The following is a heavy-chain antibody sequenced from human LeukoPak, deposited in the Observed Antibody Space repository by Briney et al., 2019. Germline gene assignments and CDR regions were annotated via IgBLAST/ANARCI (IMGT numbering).Heavy chain of an antibody. J-gene: IGHJ4*02. CDR1: GFTFSNYG. Sequence: GGSLRLSCAASGFTFSNYGMHWVRQAPGKGLEWVAIISYDGSNKFYGDSVKGRFTISRDNAKNSLYLQMNSLRAEDTAVYYCARSSGIAASSRGDFDYWGQGTLVTVSS. V-gene: IGHV3-30*03. CDR2: ISYDGSNK. D-gene: IGHD6-13*01. CDR3: ARSSGIAASSRGDFDY.